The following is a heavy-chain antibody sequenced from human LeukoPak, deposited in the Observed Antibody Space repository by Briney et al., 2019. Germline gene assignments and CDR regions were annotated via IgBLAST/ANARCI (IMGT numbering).Heavy chain of an antibody. V-gene: IGHV1-69*13. CDR1: GGTFSSYA. Sequence: SVKVSCKASGGTFSSYAISWVRQAPGQGLEWMGGIIPIFGTANYAQKFQGRATITADESTSTAYMELSSLRSEDTAVYYCARGKGDPAGPFDYWGQGTLVTVSS. D-gene: IGHD2-2*01. CDR3: ARGKGDPAGPFDY. J-gene: IGHJ4*02. CDR2: IIPIFGTA.